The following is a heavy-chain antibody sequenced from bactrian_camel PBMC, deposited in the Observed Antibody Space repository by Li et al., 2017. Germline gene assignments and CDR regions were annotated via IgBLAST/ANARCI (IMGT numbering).Heavy chain of an antibody. CDR2: NCAGDGRT. Sequence: LRLSCAGSGFTFSTYSMGWFRQAPGKSRAGVAVNCAGDGRTWYAESVKGRFTISQDNAENTVYLQMNSLKPEDTAMYYCKTRLRGSWCAADNHWGQGTQVTVS. CDR3: KTRLRGSWCAADNH. J-gene: IGHJ4*01. D-gene: IGHD6*01. V-gene: IGHV3S44*01. CDR1: GFTFSTYS.